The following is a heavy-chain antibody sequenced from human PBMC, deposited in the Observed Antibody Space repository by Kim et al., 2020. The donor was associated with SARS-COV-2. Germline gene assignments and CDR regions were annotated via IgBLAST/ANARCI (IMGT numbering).Heavy chain of an antibody. CDR3: ARDYYDSSGYYGYFDY. Sequence: SETLSLTCTVSGGSISSGGYYWSWIRQHPGKGLEWIGYIYYSGSTYYNPSLKSRVTISVDTSKNQFSLKLSSVTAADTAVYYCARDYYDSSGYYGYFDYWGQVTLVTVSS. V-gene: IGHV4-31*03. J-gene: IGHJ4*02. CDR1: GGSISSGGYY. D-gene: IGHD3-22*01. CDR2: IYYSGST.